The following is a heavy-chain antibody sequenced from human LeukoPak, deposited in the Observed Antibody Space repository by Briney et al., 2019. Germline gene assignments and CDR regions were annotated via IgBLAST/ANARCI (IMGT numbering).Heavy chain of an antibody. CDR1: RFTFSSYS. D-gene: IGHD2-15*01. CDR3: ARRLVAPYYYYYYMDV. V-gene: IGHV3-21*01. J-gene: IGHJ6*03. Sequence: GGSLRLSCAASRFTFSSYSMNWVRQAPGKGLEWVSSISSSSSYIYYADSVKGRFTISRDNAKNSLYLQMNSLRAEDTAVYYCARRLVAPYYYYYYMDVWGKGTTVTVSS. CDR2: ISSSSSYI.